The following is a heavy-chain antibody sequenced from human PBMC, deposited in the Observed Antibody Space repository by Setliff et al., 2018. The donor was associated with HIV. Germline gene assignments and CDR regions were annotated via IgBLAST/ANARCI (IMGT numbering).Heavy chain of an antibody. CDR1: GYTFTSYG. J-gene: IGHJ1*01. D-gene: IGHD1-26*01. CDR2: ISAYNGNT. Sequence: ASVKVSCKASGYTFTSYGISWVRQAPGQGLEWMGWISAYNGNTNYAQKFQGRVTMTRDTSTSTVYMELSSLRSEDTAVYYCARDHMSVGAWVGATSRGLFQHWGQGTLVTVSS. CDR3: ARDHMSVGAWVGATSRGLFQH. V-gene: IGHV1-18*01.